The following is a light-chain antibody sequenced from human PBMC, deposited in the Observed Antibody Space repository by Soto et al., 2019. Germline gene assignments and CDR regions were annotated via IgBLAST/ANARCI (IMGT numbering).Light chain of an antibody. Sequence: EIVLTQSPATLSLSPGERATVSCRASQTVDNYLAWYQHKPVQAPTLLIYDASNRSTGIPDRFNGSGSGTDFPLTISSLEADDFAVYYCQQRRTWPLTFGGGTKVEIK. J-gene: IGKJ4*01. CDR1: QTVDNY. V-gene: IGKV3-11*01. CDR3: QQRRTWPLT. CDR2: DAS.